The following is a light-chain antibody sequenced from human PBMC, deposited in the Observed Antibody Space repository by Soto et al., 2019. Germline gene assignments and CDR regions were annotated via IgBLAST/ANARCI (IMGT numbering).Light chain of an antibody. J-gene: IGLJ3*02. CDR2: QVS. V-gene: IGLV2-14*01. Sequence: QSALTQPASVSGSPGQSITISCTGTSSDVGGYNSVSWYQQHPGKAPKLMIYQVSNRPSGVSNRFSGSKSGNMASLTISGLQAEDEADYYCNSYTTTNTRVFGRGTKVTVL. CDR3: NSYTTTNTRV. CDR1: SSDVGGYNS.